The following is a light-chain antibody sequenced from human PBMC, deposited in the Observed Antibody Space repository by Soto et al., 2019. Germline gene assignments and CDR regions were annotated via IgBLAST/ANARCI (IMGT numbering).Light chain of an antibody. J-gene: IGKJ4*01. CDR1: QSISSH. V-gene: IGKV1-39*01. CDR3: HQNYGTPLT. CDR2: TAS. Sequence: DLQMTQSPSSLSASLGDRVTITCRASQSISSHLNWFQQKPGKAPKLLIYTASTLQSGVPSRFSGSGSGTDFTLTITTFQPEDFATYYCHQNYGTPLTFGGGTKVEIK.